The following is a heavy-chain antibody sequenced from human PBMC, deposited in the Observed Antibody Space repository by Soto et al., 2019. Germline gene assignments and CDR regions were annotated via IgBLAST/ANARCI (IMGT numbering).Heavy chain of an antibody. V-gene: IGHV4-31*03. CDR3: VRDYMLRGRDSNWFDP. CDR2: IYFSGST. CDR1: GASINIGCYY. J-gene: IGHJ5*02. Sequence: SATLSLTCPVSGASINIGCYYLSWIRQLPGKGLEWIGYIYFSGSTYYNPSLESRVSISLDTSQNQFSLKLTSVTAADTAVYYCVRDYMLRGRDSNWFDPWGQGTLVTVSS. D-gene: IGHD3-16*01.